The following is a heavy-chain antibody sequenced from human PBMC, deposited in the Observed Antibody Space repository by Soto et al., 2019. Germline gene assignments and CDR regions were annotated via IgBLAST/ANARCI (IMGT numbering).Heavy chain of an antibody. CDR1: GGSFSGYY. D-gene: IGHD3-9*01. Sequence: QVQLQQWGAGLLKPSETLSLTCAVYGGSFSGYYWSWIRQPPGKGLEWIGEINHSGSTNYNPSLQSRVTISVDTSKNQFSLKLRSVTAADTAVYYCASTKSSLTWTRGGMDVWGQGTTVTVSS. V-gene: IGHV4-34*01. CDR2: INHSGST. J-gene: IGHJ6*02. CDR3: ASTKSSLTWTRGGMDV.